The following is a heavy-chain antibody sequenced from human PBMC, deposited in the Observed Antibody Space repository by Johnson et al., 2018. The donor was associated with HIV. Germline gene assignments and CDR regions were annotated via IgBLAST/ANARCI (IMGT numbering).Heavy chain of an antibody. CDR2: LSWNSGTI. Sequence: VESGGGLVQPGRSRRVSCAASGFIFEHYAMHWVRQAPGKGLEWVSGLSWNSGTIAYADSVKGRFTISRDNAKNSLFLQMTSLRAEDTALYYCAKDASTLGGDAFDIWGQGTMVTVSS. CDR1: GFIFEHYA. CDR3: AKDASTLGGDAFDI. V-gene: IGHV3-9*01. D-gene: IGHD3-16*01. J-gene: IGHJ3*02.